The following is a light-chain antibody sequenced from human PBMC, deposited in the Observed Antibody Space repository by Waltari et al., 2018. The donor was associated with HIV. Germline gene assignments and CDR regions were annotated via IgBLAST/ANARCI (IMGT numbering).Light chain of an antibody. CDR2: EVS. J-gene: IGLJ3*02. Sequence: QSALTQPASVSGSPGQSITISCTGTSSDVGGYNYVSWYQQHPGKAPKLMIYEVSTRPSGVSNRFSGSKSCHTASLTISGLQAEDEADYYCTSYTSSSTRVFGGGTKLTVL. CDR3: TSYTSSSTRV. V-gene: IGLV2-14*01. CDR1: SSDVGGYNY.